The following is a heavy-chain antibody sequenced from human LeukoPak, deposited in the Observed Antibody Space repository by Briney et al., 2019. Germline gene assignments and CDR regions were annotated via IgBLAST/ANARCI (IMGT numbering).Heavy chain of an antibody. Sequence: GGSLRLSCAASGFTVSRNYMSWVRQAPGKGLEWVSVIYSGGSTYYADSVRGRFTISRVNSKNTLYLQMNSLRAEDTAVYYCARWGARDFDYWGQGTLVTVSS. CDR2: IYSGGST. D-gene: IGHD1-26*01. J-gene: IGHJ4*02. CDR1: GFTVSRNY. CDR3: ARWGARDFDY. V-gene: IGHV3-53*01.